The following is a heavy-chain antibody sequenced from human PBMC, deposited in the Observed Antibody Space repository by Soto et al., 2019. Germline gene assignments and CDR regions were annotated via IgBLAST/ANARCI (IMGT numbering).Heavy chain of an antibody. D-gene: IGHD3-10*01. V-gene: IGHV4-34*01. CDR2: INHSGST. Sequence: QVQLQQWGAGLLKPSETLSLTCAVYGGSFSGYYWSWIRQPPGKGLEWIGEINHSGSTNYNPSLKSRVTISVDTSKNQFSLKLSSVTAAHTAVYYCARGVRDMVRGVIIRSWGQGTLVTVSS. CDR1: GGSFSGYY. CDR3: ARGVRDMVRGVIIRS. J-gene: IGHJ4*02.